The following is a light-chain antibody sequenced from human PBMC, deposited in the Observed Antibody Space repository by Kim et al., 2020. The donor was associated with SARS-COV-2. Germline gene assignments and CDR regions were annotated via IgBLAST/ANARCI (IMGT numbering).Light chain of an antibody. V-gene: IGLV2-23*02. CDR3: CSYAGSSTFVV. Sequence: QSITISSTRTSSDVGSYNLVSWYQQHPGKAPKLMIYEVSKRPSGVSNRFSGSKSGNTASLTISGLQAEDEADYYCCSYAGSSTFVVFGGGTQLTVL. CDR1: SSDVGSYNL. CDR2: EVS. J-gene: IGLJ2*01.